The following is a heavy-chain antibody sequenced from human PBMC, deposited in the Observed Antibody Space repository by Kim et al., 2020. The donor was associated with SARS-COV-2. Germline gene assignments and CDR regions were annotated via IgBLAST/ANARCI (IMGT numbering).Heavy chain of an antibody. V-gene: IGHV1-69*13. CDR2: IIPIFGTA. Sequence: SVKVSCKASGGTFSSYAISWVRQAPVQGLEWMGGIIPIFGTANYAQKFQGRVTITADESTSTAYMELSSLRSEDTAVYYCARGFGSSFIAAAGTLDYWGQGTLVTVSS. D-gene: IGHD6-13*01. J-gene: IGHJ4*02. CDR3: ARGFGSSFIAAAGTLDY. CDR1: GGTFSSYA.